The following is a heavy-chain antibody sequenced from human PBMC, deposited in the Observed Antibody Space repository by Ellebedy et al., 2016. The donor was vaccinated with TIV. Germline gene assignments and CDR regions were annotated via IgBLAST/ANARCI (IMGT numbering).Heavy chain of an antibody. D-gene: IGHD3-10*01. CDR1: GITFSSYA. CDR2: FSASSGDT. CDR3: AKGYHSGSFSELDC. J-gene: IGHJ4*02. Sequence: GESLKISXAASGITFSSYAMSWVRPAPGKGLEWVSGFSASSGDTFYADSVKGRFTISRDNSKNTLYLQMDSLRADDAAVYYCAKGYHSGSFSELDCWGQGTLVTVSS. V-gene: IGHV3-23*01.